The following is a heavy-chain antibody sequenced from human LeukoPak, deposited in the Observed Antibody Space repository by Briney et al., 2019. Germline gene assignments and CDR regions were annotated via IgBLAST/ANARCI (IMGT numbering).Heavy chain of an antibody. D-gene: IGHD4-17*01. CDR1: GFIFSNYA. V-gene: IGHV3-23*01. J-gene: IGHJ3*02. Sequence: GGSRRLSCAASGFIFSNYAMSWVRQTPGKGLEWVSSISSRGGYTYYADSVKDRFTVSRDNSKDTLYLQMNSLRAEDTAVYYCAKDAYGDYPDAFDIWGQGTMVTVSS. CDR2: ISSRGGYT. CDR3: AKDAYGDYPDAFDI.